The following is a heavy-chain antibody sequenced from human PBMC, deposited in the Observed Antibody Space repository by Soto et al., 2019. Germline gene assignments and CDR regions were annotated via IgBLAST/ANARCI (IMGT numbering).Heavy chain of an antibody. Sequence: SETLSLTCAVYGGSFSGYYWSWIRQPPGKWLEWIGEINHSGSTNYNPSLKSRVTISVDTSKNQFSLKLSSVTAADTAVYYCARMGIQLRYYYYYGMDVWGQGXTVTVYS. J-gene: IGHJ6*02. V-gene: IGHV4-34*01. CDR3: ARMGIQLRYYYYYGMDV. CDR1: GGSFSGYY. CDR2: INHSGST. D-gene: IGHD5-18*01.